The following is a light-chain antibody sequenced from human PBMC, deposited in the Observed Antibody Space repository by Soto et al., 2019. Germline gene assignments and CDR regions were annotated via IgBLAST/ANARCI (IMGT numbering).Light chain of an antibody. J-gene: IGKJ5*01. Sequence: MMMTQSPATLSVSPGERVTLSCRISHSVNSHVAWYQQTPGQAPRILLYGASTRATGIPVRFSGSGFGTEFTLTISSLQSEDFAVYYCQQYKNWPLFGQGTRLEIK. V-gene: IGKV3-15*01. CDR3: QQYKNWPL. CDR2: GAS. CDR1: HSVNSH.